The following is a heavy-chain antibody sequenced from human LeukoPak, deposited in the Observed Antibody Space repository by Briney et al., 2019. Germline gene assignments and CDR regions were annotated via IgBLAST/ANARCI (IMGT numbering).Heavy chain of an antibody. CDR3: ARGNHCGSTSCALDY. Sequence: GESLKISCEGSGYSFASYWNGWVRQMPGKGLEWMGIIYPGGSDTRYSPSFQGQVTISADKSIATAYLQWSSLKASDTAMYYCARGNHCGSTSCALDYWGQGTLVTVSS. D-gene: IGHD2-2*01. CDR1: GYSFASYW. CDR2: IYPGGSDT. J-gene: IGHJ4*02. V-gene: IGHV5-51*01.